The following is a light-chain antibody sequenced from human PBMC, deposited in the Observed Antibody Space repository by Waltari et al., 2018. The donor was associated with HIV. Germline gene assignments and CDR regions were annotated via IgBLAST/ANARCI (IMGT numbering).Light chain of an antibody. CDR1: PSVSSTY. CDR2: AAS. V-gene: IGKV3-20*01. CDR3: QQYSSSFPVT. J-gene: IGKJ4*01. Sequence: EFVLTQSPGTLSLSPGERPTPPRRASPSVSSTYFGWYQQKPGQAPRLLIYAASSRATGIPDRFSGSGSGTDFTLTISRLEPEDFAVYYCQQYSSSFPVTFGGGTKVEIK.